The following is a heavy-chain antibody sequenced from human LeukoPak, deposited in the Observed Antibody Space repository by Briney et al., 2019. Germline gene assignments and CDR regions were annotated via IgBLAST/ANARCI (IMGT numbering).Heavy chain of an antibody. J-gene: IGHJ4*02. CDR1: GGSISSGSHY. CDR3: TKGYSMSY. Sequence: SETLSLTCTVSGGSISSGSHYWSWIRQPAGKGLEWIGRIYPSGSTNYNPSLKSRVTISVDTSKNQFSLQLNSVTPEDTAVYYCTKGYSMSYWGLGTLVTVSS. CDR2: IYPSGST. V-gene: IGHV4-61*02. D-gene: IGHD6-13*01.